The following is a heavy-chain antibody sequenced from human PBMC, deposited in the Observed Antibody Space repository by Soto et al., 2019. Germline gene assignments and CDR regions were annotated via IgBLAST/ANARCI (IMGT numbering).Heavy chain of an antibody. Sequence: ASVKVSCKASGGTFSSYAISWVRQAPGQGLEWMGGIIPIFGTANYAQKFQGRVTITADESTSTAYMELSSLRSEDTAVYYCARGQSGFWSGYYFPPPYYYYYYGMDVWGQGTTVTVSS. J-gene: IGHJ6*02. CDR3: ARGQSGFWSGYYFPPPYYYYYYGMDV. CDR2: IIPIFGTA. CDR1: GGTFSSYA. D-gene: IGHD3-3*01. V-gene: IGHV1-69*13.